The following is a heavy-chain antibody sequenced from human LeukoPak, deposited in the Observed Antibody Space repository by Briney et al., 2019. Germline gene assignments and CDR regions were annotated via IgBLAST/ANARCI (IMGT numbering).Heavy chain of an antibody. CDR3: AKAVVVVPAATPFDY. CDR2: ISGSGGST. D-gene: IGHD2-2*01. Sequence: GGSLRLSCAASGFTFSSYAMSWVRQAPGKGLEWVSAISGSGGSTYYADSVKGRFTISRDNSKITLYLQMNGLRAEDTALFYCAKAVVVVPAATPFDYWGLGTLVTVSS. V-gene: IGHV3-23*01. J-gene: IGHJ4*02. CDR1: GFTFSSYA.